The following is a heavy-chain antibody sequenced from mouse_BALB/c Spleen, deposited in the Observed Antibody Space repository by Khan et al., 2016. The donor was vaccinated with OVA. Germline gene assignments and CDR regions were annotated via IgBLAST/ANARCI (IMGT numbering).Heavy chain of an antibody. CDR1: GYTFTNYG. J-gene: IGHJ1*01. V-gene: IGHV9-3-1*01. D-gene: IGHD6-1*01. CDR3: AGSASYRFFDV. Sequence: QIQLVQSGPELKKPGETVKISCKASGYTFTNYGMNWVKQAPGKGLKWMGWINTYTGEPTYADDFKGRFAFSLETSANTAYLQLNNLKNEDTASLYCAGSASYRFFDVWGAGTTVTVSS. CDR2: INTYTGEP.